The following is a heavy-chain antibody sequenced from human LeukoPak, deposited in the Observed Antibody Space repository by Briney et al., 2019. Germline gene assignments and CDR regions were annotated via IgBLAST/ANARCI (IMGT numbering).Heavy chain of an antibody. Sequence: SETLSLTCTVSGGSISSSSYYWGWIRQPPGKGLEWIGSIYYSGSIFYNPSLKSRVTISINTSKNQFSLKVSSVTAADTAVYYCARTRVPGSYSPKGPFDYWGQGTLVTVSS. CDR2: IYYSGSI. CDR1: GGSISSSSYY. D-gene: IGHD1-26*01. V-gene: IGHV4-39*07. J-gene: IGHJ4*02. CDR3: ARTRVPGSYSPKGPFDY.